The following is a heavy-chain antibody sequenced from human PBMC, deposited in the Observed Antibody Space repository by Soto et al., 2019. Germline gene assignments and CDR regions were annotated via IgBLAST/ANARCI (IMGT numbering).Heavy chain of an antibody. D-gene: IGHD1-26*01. CDR3: ASHSGSSPEGRYYYGMDV. CDR1: GGTFSSYA. V-gene: IGHV1-69*12. J-gene: IGHJ6*02. Sequence: QVQLVQSGAEVKKPGSSVKVSCKASGGTFSSYAISWVRQAPGHGLEWMGGIIPIFGTADYAQKFQGRVTITADESTSTVNMELSSLRAEDTALYYCASHSGSSPEGRYYYGMDVWGQGTTVTVSS. CDR2: IIPIFGTA.